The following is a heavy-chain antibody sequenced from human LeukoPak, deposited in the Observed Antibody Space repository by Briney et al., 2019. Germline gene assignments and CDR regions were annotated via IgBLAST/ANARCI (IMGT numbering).Heavy chain of an antibody. CDR3: ARLNFGDDY. CDR1: GFTVSSNY. V-gene: IGHV3-66*01. CDR2: IYGSTSA. D-gene: IGHD4-17*01. Sequence: PGGSLRLSCAASGFTVSSNYINWVRQAPGKGLEWVSLIYGSTSADHADSVKGRFTISRDTSMSTVYLQMNSLRAEDTAVYYCARLNFGDDYWGQGTLVTVSS. J-gene: IGHJ4*02.